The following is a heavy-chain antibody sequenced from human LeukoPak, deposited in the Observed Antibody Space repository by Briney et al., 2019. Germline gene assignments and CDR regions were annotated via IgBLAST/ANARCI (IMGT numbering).Heavy chain of an antibody. CDR1: RGTFSSYA. CDR2: IIPISGTA. D-gene: IGHD4-11*01. CDR3: AREMTTVTHGYYYYYMDV. J-gene: IGHJ6*03. Sequence: GASVKVSCKASRGTFSSYAISWVRQAPGQGRECMGGIIPISGTANYAQKFQGRVTITTDESTSTAYMELSSLRSEDTAVYYCAREMTTVTHGYYYYYMDVWGKGTTVTVSS. V-gene: IGHV1-69*05.